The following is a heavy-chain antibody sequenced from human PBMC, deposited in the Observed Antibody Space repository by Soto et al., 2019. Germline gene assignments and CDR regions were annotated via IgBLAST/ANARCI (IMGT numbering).Heavy chain of an antibody. Sequence: SVKVSCKASGGTFSSYAISWVRQAPGQGLEWMGGIIPIFGTANYAQKSQGRVTITADKSTSTAYMELSSLRSEDTAVYYCARNIESYGLFDYWGQGTLVTVS. CDR1: GGTFSSYA. CDR2: IIPIFGTA. J-gene: IGHJ4*02. V-gene: IGHV1-69*06. CDR3: ARNIESYGLFDY. D-gene: IGHD5-18*01.